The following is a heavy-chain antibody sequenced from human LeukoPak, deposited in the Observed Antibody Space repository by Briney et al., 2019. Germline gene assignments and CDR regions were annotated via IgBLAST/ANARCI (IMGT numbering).Heavy chain of an antibody. CDR3: ARIMVPAAINYFDY. Sequence: PGGSLRLSCEASGFTFSSYWMSWVRQAPGKGLEWVANIKTDGSEKYYVDSVKGRFTISRDNAKNSLYLQMNSLRAEDTAVYYCARIMVPAAINYFDYWGQGTLVTVSS. J-gene: IGHJ4*02. V-gene: IGHV3-7*01. CDR2: IKTDGSEK. D-gene: IGHD2-2*01. CDR1: GFTFSSYW.